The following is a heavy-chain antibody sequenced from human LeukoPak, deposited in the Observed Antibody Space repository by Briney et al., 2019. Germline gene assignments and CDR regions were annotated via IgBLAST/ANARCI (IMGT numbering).Heavy chain of an antibody. CDR3: ARVRWFGEK. CDR2: IKQDGSER. Sequence: GGSLRLSCAASGFTFSRYWMSWVRQAPGKGLEWVANIKQDGSERYYVDSVKGRFTISRDNAKNSLYLQMNSLRAEDTAVYYCARVRWFGEKWGQGTLVTVSS. CDR1: GFTFSRYW. D-gene: IGHD3-10*01. V-gene: IGHV3-7*01. J-gene: IGHJ4*02.